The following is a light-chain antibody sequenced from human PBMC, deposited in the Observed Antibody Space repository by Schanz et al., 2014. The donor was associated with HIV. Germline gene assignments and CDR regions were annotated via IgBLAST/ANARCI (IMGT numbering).Light chain of an antibody. CDR2: NTY. J-gene: IGLJ1*01. Sequence: QSVLTQPPSASGPPGQRVTISCSGSSSSIKTNTVHWFQQLPGTAPQLLIYNTYHRPSGVPDRFSGSESGTSASLAISGLQSEDESDYYCAAWDDSLSGYVFGTGTKLTVL. V-gene: IGLV1-44*01. CDR3: AAWDDSLSGYV. CDR1: SSSIKTNT.